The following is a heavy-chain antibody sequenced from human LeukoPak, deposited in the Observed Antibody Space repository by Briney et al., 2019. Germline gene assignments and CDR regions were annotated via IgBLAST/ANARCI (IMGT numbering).Heavy chain of an antibody. D-gene: IGHD3-10*01. J-gene: IGHJ5*02. CDR3: FRDDGPGT. CDR2: IRDDGSDS. Sequence: PGGSLRLSCVGSGFTFSAYWMTWVRQAPGKGLECVANIRDDGSDSYYVGSVKGRFTISRDNAKNSLYLQMNSLRAEDTAVYYCFRDDGPGTWGQGTLVTVSS. V-gene: IGHV3-7*01. CDR1: GFTFSAYW.